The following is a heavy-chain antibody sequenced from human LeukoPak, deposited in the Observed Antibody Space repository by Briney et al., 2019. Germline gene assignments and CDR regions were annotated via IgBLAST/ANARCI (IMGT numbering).Heavy chain of an antibody. J-gene: IGHJ4*02. V-gene: IGHV1-46*01. D-gene: IGHD3-3*01. CDR1: GYTFTSHY. Sequence: ASVKVSCKASGYTFTSHYIHWVRHAPGQGLEWMGMISPSGGSTSYPQKSQGRVTMTTDTSTTTSTVYMELSSLRSEDTAVYFCARDGVPGNYYFDYWGQGTLVNVSS. CDR3: ARDGVPGNYYFDY. CDR2: ISPSGGST.